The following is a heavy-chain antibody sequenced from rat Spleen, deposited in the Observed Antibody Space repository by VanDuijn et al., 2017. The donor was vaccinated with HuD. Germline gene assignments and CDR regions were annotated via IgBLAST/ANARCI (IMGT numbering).Heavy chain of an antibody. J-gene: IGHJ4*01. CDR2: ISYDGSST. CDR1: GFTFSDYY. V-gene: IGHV5-7*01. D-gene: IGHD4-3*01. CDR3: ARHNSGYGVMDA. Sequence: EVQLVESGGGLVQPGRSMKLSCAASGFTFSDYYMAWVRQAPTKGLEWVATISYDGSSTFYRDSVRARFTISRDNAKSTLYLQMDSLRSEDTATYYCARHNSGYGVMDAWGQGASVTVSS.